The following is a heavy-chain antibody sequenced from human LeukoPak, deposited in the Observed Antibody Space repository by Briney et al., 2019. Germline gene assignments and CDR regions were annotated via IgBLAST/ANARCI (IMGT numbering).Heavy chain of an antibody. CDR1: GYTFTSYG. D-gene: IGHD2-2*01. V-gene: IGHV1-18*01. CDR2: ISAYNGNT. J-gene: IGHJ4*02. CDR3: ASGSLNRYCSSTSCHPPNFDY. Sequence: ASVKVSCKASGYTFTSYGISWVRQAPGQGLEWMGWISAYNGNTNYAQKLQGRVTMTTDTSTSTAYMELRSLRSDDTAVYYCASGSLNRYCSSTSCHPPNFDYWGQGTLVTVSS.